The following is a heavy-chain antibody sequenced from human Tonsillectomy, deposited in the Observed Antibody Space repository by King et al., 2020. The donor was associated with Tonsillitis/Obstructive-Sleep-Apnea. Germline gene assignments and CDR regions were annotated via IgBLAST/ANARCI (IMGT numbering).Heavy chain of an antibody. D-gene: IGHD3-10*01. CDR2: IYWDDDK. V-gene: IGHV2-5*02. J-gene: IGHJ5*02. CDR3: VHRYYYGSGTYESIDWFDP. CDR1: GFSLSTSGVG. Sequence: ITLEESGPTLVKPTQTLTLTCTFSGFSLSTSGVGVGWIRQPPGKALEWLALIYWDDDKRYSPSLKSRLTITKDTSKNQVVLTMTNMDPVDTATYYCVHRYYYGSGTYESIDWFDPWGQGTLVTVSS.